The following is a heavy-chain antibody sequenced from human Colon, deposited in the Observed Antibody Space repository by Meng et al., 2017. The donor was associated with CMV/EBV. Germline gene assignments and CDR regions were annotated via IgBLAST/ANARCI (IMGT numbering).Heavy chain of an antibody. CDR3: ARQMATITDYDY. CDR2: IYPNDYDT. D-gene: IGHD5-24*01. Sequence: SCKASGYLFTAYWIAWVRQMPGKGLEWMGIIYPNDYDTRYSPAFQGQVTISADKSTNTAYLQWSSLKASDTATYFCARQMATITDYDYWGQGTLVTVSS. CDR1: GYLFTAYW. J-gene: IGHJ4*02. V-gene: IGHV5-51*01.